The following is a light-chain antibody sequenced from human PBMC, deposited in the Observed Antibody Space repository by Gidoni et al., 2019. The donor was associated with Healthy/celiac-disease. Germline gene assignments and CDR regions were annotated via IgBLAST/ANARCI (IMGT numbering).Light chain of an antibody. J-gene: IGKJ2*01. Sequence: EIVLTQSPGTLSLSPGERATLSCRASQSVSSSSSMVHSSRATGIPDRFSGSGSGTDFTLTISRLEPEDFAVYYCQQYGSSPPYTFGQGTKLEIK. V-gene: IGKV3-20*01. CDR3: QQYGSSPPYT. CDR2: VHS. CDR1: QSVSS.